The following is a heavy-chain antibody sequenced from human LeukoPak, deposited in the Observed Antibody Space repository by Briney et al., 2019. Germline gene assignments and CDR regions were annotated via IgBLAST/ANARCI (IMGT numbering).Heavy chain of an antibody. CDR2: IYYSGST. D-gene: IGHD4-11*01. J-gene: IGHJ4*02. Sequence: NTSETLSLTCTVSGGSISSYYWSWIRQPPGKGLEWIGYIYYSGSTNYNPSLKSRVTISVDTSKNQFSLKLSSVTAADTAVYYCARHGNYRNSPFDYWGQGTLVTVSS. CDR3: ARHGNYRNSPFDY. CDR1: GGSISSYY. V-gene: IGHV4-59*08.